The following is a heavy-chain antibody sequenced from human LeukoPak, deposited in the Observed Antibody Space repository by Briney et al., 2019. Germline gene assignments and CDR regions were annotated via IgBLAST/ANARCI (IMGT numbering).Heavy chain of an antibody. CDR1: GVSISNYY. CDR2: IYYSGST. CDR3: ARGIAATYYYYYYYMDV. D-gene: IGHD6-13*01. V-gene: IGHV4-39*07. J-gene: IGHJ6*03. Sequence: PSETLSLTCTVSGVSISNYYWSWIRQPPGKGLEWIGSIYYSGSTYYNPSLKSRVTISVDTSKNQFSLKLSSVTAADTAVYYCARGIAATYYYYYYYMDVWGKGTTVTVSS.